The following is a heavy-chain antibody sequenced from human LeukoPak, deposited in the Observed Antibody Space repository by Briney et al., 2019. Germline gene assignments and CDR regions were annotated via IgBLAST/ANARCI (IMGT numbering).Heavy chain of an antibody. CDR1: GGSFSGYY. J-gene: IGHJ6*04. CDR2: INHSGST. D-gene: IGHD3-10*01. V-gene: IGHV4-34*01. Sequence: SETLSLTCAVYGGSFSGYYWSWIRQPPGKGLEWMGEINHSGSTNYNPSLKSRVTISVDTSKNQLSLKLSSVTAADTAVYYCARYGSGMHGMDVWGKGATVTVSS. CDR3: ARYGSGMHGMDV.